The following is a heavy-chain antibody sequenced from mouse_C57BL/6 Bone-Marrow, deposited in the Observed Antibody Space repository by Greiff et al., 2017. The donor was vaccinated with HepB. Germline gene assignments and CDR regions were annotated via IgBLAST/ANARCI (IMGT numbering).Heavy chain of an antibody. V-gene: IGHV1-69*01. CDR3: AVYGYY. Sequence: QVQLQQPGAELVMPGASVKLSCKASGYTFTSYWMHWVKQRPGQGLEWIGEIDPSDSYTNYNQKFKGKSTLTVDKSSSTAYMQLSSLTSEDSAVYYCAVYGYYRGQGTTLTVSS. CDR1: GYTFTSYW. D-gene: IGHD1-1*01. CDR2: IDPSDSYT. J-gene: IGHJ2*01.